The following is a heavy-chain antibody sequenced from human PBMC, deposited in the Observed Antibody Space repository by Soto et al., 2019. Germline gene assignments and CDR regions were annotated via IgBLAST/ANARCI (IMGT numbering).Heavy chain of an antibody. CDR1: GYSFTSYW. CDR2: IYPGDSDT. CDR3: ARGGYCSGGSCYWGYYYYGMDV. V-gene: IGHV5-51*01. D-gene: IGHD2-15*01. J-gene: IGHJ6*02. Sequence: GGSLKISCKGSGYSFTSYWIGWVRQMPGKGLEWMGIIYPGDSDTRYSPSFQGQVTISADKSISTAYLQWSSLKASDTAMYYCARGGYCSGGSCYWGYYYYGMDVWGQGTTVTVSS.